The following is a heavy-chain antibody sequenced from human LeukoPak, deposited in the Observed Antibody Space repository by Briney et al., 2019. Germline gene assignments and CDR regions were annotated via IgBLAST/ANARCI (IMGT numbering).Heavy chain of an antibody. CDR2: INHSGST. J-gene: IGHJ4*02. D-gene: IGHD6-19*01. Sequence: PSETLSLTCAVYGGSFSGYYWSWIRQPPGKGLEWIGEINHSGSTNYNPSLKSRVTISVDTSKNQFSLKLSSVTAADTAVYYCARLRYSGHFDYWGQGTLVTVSS. CDR3: ARLRYSGHFDY. CDR1: GGSFSGYY. V-gene: IGHV4-34*01.